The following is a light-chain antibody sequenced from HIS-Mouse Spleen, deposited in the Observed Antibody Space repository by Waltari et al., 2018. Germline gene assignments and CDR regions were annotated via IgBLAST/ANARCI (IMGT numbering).Light chain of an antibody. Sequence: SYELTPPPSVSVSPGQTARITCSGDALPNKSAYWYQQKSGQAPVLVISEDSKRPSGIPERFSGSSSGTMATLTISGAQVEDEADYYCYSTDSSGNHRVFGGGTKLTVL. CDR2: EDS. J-gene: IGLJ2*01. CDR3: YSTDSSGNHRV. CDR1: ALPNKS. V-gene: IGLV3-10*01.